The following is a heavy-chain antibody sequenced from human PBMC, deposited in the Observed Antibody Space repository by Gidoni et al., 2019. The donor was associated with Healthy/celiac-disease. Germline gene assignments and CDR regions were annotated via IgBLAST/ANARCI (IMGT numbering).Heavy chain of an antibody. Sequence: QLQLQESGPGLVKPSETLSLTCTVSGGSISSSSYYWGWIRQPPGKGLEWIGSIYYSGSTYYNPSLKSRVTISVDTSKNQFSLKLSSVTAADTAVYYCARHGGYDFWSGYYPSTKYYYYGMDVWGQGTTVTVSS. CDR2: IYYSGST. V-gene: IGHV4-39*01. J-gene: IGHJ6*02. D-gene: IGHD3-3*01. CDR3: ARHGGYDFWSGYYPSTKYYYYGMDV. CDR1: GGSISSSSYY.